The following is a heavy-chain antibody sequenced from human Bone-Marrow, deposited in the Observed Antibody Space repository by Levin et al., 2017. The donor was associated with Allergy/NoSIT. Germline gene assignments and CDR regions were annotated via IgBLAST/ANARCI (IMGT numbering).Heavy chain of an antibody. CDR3: TRDREDIVVVVAATLTWMDY. CDR1: GFTFGDYA. Sequence: GGSLRLSCTASGFTFGDYAMSWVRQAPGKGLEWVGFIRSKAYGGTTEYAASVKGRFTISRDDSKSIAYLQMNSLKTEDTAVYYCTRDREDIVVVVAATLTWMDYWGQGTLVTVSS. CDR2: IRSKAYGGTT. V-gene: IGHV3-49*04. J-gene: IGHJ4*02. D-gene: IGHD2-15*01.